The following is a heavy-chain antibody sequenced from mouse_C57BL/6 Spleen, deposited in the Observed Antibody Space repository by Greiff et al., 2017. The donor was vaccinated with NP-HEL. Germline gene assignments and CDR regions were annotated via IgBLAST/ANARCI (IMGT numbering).Heavy chain of an antibody. CDR1: GYTFTSYW. Sequence: VQLQQPGAELVRPGSSVKLSCKASGYTFTSYWMDWVKQRPGQGLEWIGNIYPSDSGTHYNQKFKDKATLTVDKSSSTAYMQLSSLTSEDSAVYYCARWGYGSSYDYFDYWGQGTTLTVSS. D-gene: IGHD1-1*01. V-gene: IGHV1-61*01. J-gene: IGHJ2*01. CDR3: ARWGYGSSYDYFDY. CDR2: IYPSDSGT.